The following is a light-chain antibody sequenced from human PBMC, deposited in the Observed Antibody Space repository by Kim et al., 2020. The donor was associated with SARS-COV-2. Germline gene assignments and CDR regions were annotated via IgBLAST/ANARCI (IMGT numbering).Light chain of an antibody. V-gene: IGKV1-8*01. CDR3: KQYYSYPWT. CDR1: RGISSY. CDR2: AAS. J-gene: IGKJ1*01. Sequence: AATGDRVTITCRASRGISSYLAWYQQKPRKAPKLLIYAASTLQSWVPSRFSGSGSGTDFTLTISCLQSEDFATYYCKQYYSYPWTFGQGTKVDIK.